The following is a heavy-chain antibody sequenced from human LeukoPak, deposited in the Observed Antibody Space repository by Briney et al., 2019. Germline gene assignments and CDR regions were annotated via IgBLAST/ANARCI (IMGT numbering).Heavy chain of an antibody. Sequence: GGSLRLSCAASGFTFSSYWMSWVRQAPGKGLEWVANIKQDGSEKFYVDSVKGRFTISRDNAKNSLYLQMNSLRAEDTAIYYCAREGGWNDFDYWGQGTLVTVSS. D-gene: IGHD1-1*01. CDR3: AREGGWNDFDY. CDR1: GFTFSSYW. J-gene: IGHJ4*02. V-gene: IGHV3-7*01. CDR2: IKQDGSEK.